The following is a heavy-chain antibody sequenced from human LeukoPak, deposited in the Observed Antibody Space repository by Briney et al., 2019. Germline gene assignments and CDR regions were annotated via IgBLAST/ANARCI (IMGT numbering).Heavy chain of an antibody. D-gene: IGHD3-10*01. Sequence: GGSLRLSCAASGFTFSRYGMHWVRQAPGKGLEWVAVISFDGTNKYYADSAKGRFTISRDNSKNTLHLQMNSLRAEDTALYYCAKDLHGTMVRGDAFDIWGQGTMVTVSS. CDR2: ISFDGTNK. V-gene: IGHV3-30*18. J-gene: IGHJ3*02. CDR3: AKDLHGTMVRGDAFDI. CDR1: GFTFSRYG.